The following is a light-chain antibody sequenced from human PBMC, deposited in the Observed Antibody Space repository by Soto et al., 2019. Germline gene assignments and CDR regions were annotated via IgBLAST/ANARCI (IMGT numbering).Light chain of an antibody. CDR3: QQYHSYRT. CDR1: QSVSGW. Sequence: DIQMTQSPSTLSASVGDTVTVTCRASQSVSGWLAWYQQKPGKAPKLLMYDVSSLESGVPSRFSGSGSGTEFTLTISSLQSDDFATYYCQQYHSYRTFGQGTKVDIK. CDR2: DVS. V-gene: IGKV1-5*01. J-gene: IGKJ1*01.